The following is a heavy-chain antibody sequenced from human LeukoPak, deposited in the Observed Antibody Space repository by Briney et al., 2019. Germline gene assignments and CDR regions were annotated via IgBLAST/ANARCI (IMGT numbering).Heavy chain of an antibody. CDR3: ARGPCSNGVCYWDI. CDR1: GFTFNRYA. J-gene: IGHJ3*02. D-gene: IGHD2-8*01. V-gene: IGHV3-23*01. Sequence: PGGSLRLSCAASGFTFNRYAMSWVRQAPGKGLEWVSSISGSGDSTYYADSVKGRFTISRDNSKNTLYLQMNSLRAEDTAVYYCARGPCSNGVCYWDIWGQGTMVTVSS. CDR2: ISGSGDST.